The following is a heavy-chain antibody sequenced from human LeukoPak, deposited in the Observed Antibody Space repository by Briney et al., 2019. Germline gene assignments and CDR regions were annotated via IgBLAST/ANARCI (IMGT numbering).Heavy chain of an antibody. V-gene: IGHV1-69*10. CDR3: ATDIGYCSGGSCYPHFDY. CDR1: GGTFSSYA. CDR2: IIPIFGIA. J-gene: IGHJ4*02. Sequence: SVKVSCKASGGTFSSYAISWVRQAPGQGLEWMGGIIPIFGIANYAQKLQGRVTITADKSTSTAYMELSSLRSEDTAVYYCATDIGYCSGGSCYPHFDYWGQGTLVTVSS. D-gene: IGHD2-15*01.